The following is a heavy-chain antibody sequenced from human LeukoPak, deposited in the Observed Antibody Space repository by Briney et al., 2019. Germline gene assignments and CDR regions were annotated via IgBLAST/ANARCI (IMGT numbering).Heavy chain of an antibody. CDR3: ARDARIAEAGLDY. Sequence: PGGSLRLSCAASGFTFSSYWMSWVRQAPGKGLEWVANIKQDGSEKYYVDSVKGRFTISRDNAKNSLYLQMNSLRAEDTAVYYCARDARIAEAGLDYWGQGTLVTVSS. V-gene: IGHV3-7*01. J-gene: IGHJ4*02. D-gene: IGHD6-13*01. CDR1: GFTFSSYW. CDR2: IKQDGSEK.